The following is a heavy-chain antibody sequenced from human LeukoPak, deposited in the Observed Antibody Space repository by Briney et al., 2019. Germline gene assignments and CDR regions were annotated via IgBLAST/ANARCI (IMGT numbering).Heavy chain of an antibody. J-gene: IGHJ4*02. Sequence: GGSLRLSCVASGFTLSSYWMSWVRQAPGKGLEWVANIKEDGSEKDYLGSVKGRFTISRDNAKNSVYLQISSLRADDTAVYYCARDTRGGHFDYWGQGTLVTVSS. CDR3: ARDTRGGHFDY. CDR1: GFTLSSYW. V-gene: IGHV3-7*03. D-gene: IGHD6-25*01. CDR2: IKEDGSEK.